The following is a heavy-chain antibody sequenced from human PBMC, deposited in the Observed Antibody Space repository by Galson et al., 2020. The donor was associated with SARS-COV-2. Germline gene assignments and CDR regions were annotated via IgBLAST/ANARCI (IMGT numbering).Heavy chain of an antibody. J-gene: IGHJ4*02. CDR3: ARNVGSGWYFRDY. D-gene: IGHD6-19*01. Sequence: GESLKISCAASGFTFSSYAMHWVRQAPGKGLEWVAVISYDGSNNYYADSVKCRFTISSDNSKNTLYLQMNSLRAEDTAVYYCARNVGSGWYFRDYWGQGTLVAVAS. CDR2: ISYDGSNN. CDR1: GFTFSSYA. V-gene: IGHV3-30-3*01.